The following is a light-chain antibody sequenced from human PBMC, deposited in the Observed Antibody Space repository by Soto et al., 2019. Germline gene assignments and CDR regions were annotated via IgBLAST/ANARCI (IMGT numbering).Light chain of an antibody. Sequence: DIQMTQSPSTLSASVGDRVTITCRASQSISTWLAWYQQKPGKAPKFLIYDASSLESGVPSRFSGSGSGTKFTVTISGLQPDDFATYYCQHYKSSPYTFGQGTKLEIK. CDR2: DAS. J-gene: IGKJ2*01. CDR1: QSISTW. V-gene: IGKV1-5*01. CDR3: QHYKSSPYT.